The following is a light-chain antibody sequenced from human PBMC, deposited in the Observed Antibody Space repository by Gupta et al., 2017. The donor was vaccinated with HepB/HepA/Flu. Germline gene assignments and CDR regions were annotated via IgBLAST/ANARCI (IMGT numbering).Light chain of an antibody. CDR2: EVT. V-gene: IGLV2-8*01. CDR1: SGDVASYNY. Sequence: QSALTQPPSASGSPGQSVTISCTGTSGDVASYNYVSWYQQHPGKAPKLIIYEVTKRPSGVPDRFSGSKSGNTASLTVSGLQAEDESDYYCSSYAGSDTVVFGGGTKLTV. J-gene: IGLJ3*02. CDR3: SSYAGSDTVV.